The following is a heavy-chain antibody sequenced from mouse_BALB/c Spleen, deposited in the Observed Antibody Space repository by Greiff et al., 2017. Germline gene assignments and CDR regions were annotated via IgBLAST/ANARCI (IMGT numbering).Heavy chain of an antibody. CDR2: IHPGSGGT. CDR1: GYTFTDYE. V-gene: IGHV1-15*01. D-gene: IGHD1-2*01. Sequence: QVQLKESGAELVRPGASVKLSCKAFGYTFTDYEMHWVKQTPVHGLEWIGAIHPGSGGTAYNQKFKGKATLTADKSSSTAYMELSSLTSEDSAVYYCTRSSLITTGAGWFAYWGQGTLVTVSA. J-gene: IGHJ3*01. CDR3: TRSSLITTGAGWFAY.